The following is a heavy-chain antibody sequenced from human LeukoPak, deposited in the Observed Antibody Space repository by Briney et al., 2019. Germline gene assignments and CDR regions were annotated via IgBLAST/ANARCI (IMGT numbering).Heavy chain of an antibody. V-gene: IGHV3-20*04. CDR1: GFTFDDYG. CDR2: INWNGGST. CDR3: ARDNTGSYEY. Sequence: GGSLRLSCAASGFTFDDYGMTWVRQTPGKGLEWVSGINWNGGSTGYADSVKGRFTISRDNSKDSLYLQMNSLRTEDTALYYCARDNTGSYEYWGQGTLVTVSP. D-gene: IGHD1-26*01. J-gene: IGHJ4*02.